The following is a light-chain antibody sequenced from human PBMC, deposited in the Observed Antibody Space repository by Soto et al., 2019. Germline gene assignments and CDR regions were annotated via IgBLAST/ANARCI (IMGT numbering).Light chain of an antibody. V-gene: IGKV3-20*01. CDR1: QSVTSNY. J-gene: IGKJ3*01. CDR2: GAS. Sequence: EVVLTQSPGTLSLSPGERATLSCRASQSVTSNYLAWYQQKPGQAPRLIIYGASSRATGITDRFSGSGAGTDFTLAISRLEPEDFAVYCCQQYGVSTVFGPGTKVDIK. CDR3: QQYGVSTV.